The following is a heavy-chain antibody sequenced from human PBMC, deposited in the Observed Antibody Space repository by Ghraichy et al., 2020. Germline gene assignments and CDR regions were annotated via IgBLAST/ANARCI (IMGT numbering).Heavy chain of an antibody. D-gene: IGHD4-23*01. J-gene: IGHJ4*02. CDR3: ARDPNPTVVFD. Sequence: SETLSLTCTVPGGSVTSGSYYWGWIRQPPGKGLEWIGTIFYSGSSGNSFYNPSLKSRVTLFIDTSKNQFSLNLRSVTAADTAVYYCARDPNPTVVFDWGQGTLVTVSS. V-gene: IGHV4-39*07. CDR2: IFYSGSSGNS. CDR1: GGSVTSGSYY.